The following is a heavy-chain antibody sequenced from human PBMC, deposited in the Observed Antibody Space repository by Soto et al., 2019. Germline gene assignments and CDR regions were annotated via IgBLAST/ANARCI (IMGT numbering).Heavy chain of an antibody. Sequence: QVQLVESGGGVVQPGTSLRVSCVGSGFTFRSYVIHWVRQAPGKGLEWVALTSYDGSDKYYGDSVRGRFTISRDNSRNTVDLQMDSLTLEDTALYYCARWGTTGGLHVWGQGTLVSVSS. D-gene: IGHD3-16*01. J-gene: IGHJ1*01. CDR3: ARWGTTGGLHV. V-gene: IGHV3-30*19. CDR1: GFTFRSYV. CDR2: TSYDGSDK.